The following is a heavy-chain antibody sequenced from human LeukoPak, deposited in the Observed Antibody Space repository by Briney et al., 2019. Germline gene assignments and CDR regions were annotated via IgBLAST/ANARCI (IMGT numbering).Heavy chain of an antibody. V-gene: IGHV3-30*02. Sequence: GGSLRLSCAASGFTFSSYGMHWVRQAPGKGLEWVAFIRYDGSNKYYADSVKGRFTISRDNSKNTLYLQMNSLRAEDTAVYYCAKDPNSGSYYGYFDYWGQGTLVTVSS. CDR1: GFTFSSYG. CDR2: IRYDGSNK. CDR3: AKDPNSGSYYGYFDY. D-gene: IGHD1-26*01. J-gene: IGHJ4*02.